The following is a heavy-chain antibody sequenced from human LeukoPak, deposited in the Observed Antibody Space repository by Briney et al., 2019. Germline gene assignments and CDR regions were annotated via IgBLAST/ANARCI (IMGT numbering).Heavy chain of an antibody. Sequence: SETLSLTCAVYGGSFSGYYWSWIRQPPGKGLEWIGEINHSGSTNYNPSLKSRVTISVDTSKNQFSLKLSSVTAADTAVYYRARLPPGGYYYYYMDVWGKGTTVTVSS. CDR3: ARLPPGGYYYYYMDV. V-gene: IGHV4-34*01. CDR2: INHSGST. J-gene: IGHJ6*03. CDR1: GGSFSGYY.